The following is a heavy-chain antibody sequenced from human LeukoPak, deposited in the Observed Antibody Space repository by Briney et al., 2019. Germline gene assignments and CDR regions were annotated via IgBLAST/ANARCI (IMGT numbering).Heavy chain of an antibody. Sequence: PSETLSLTCTVSGGSISSSSYYWGWIRQHPGKGLEWIGSIYYSGSTYYNPSLKSRVTISVDTSKNQFSLKLSSVTAADTAVYYCANQVYDAFDIWGQGTMVTVSS. J-gene: IGHJ3*02. D-gene: IGHD6-6*01. CDR3: ANQVYDAFDI. CDR2: IYYSGST. CDR1: GGSISSSSYY. V-gene: IGHV4-39*01.